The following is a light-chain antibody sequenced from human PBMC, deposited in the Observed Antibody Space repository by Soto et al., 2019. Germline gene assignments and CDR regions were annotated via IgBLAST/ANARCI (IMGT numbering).Light chain of an antibody. J-gene: IGLJ1*01. CDR1: SGHSSYA. V-gene: IGLV4-69*01. CDR2: LNSDGSH. CDR3: QPWGTGIQV. Sequence: QLVLTQSPSASASLGASVKLTCTLSSGHSSYAIAWHQQQPEKGPRYLMKLNSDGSHSKGDGIPDRFSGSSPGAERHLSISLLQCEDESEYYCQPWGTGIQVFGTGTKLTVL.